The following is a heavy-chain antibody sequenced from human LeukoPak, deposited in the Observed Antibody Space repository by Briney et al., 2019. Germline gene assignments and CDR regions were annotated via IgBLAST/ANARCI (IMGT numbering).Heavy chain of an antibody. CDR1: GASISTTSHY. J-gene: IGHJ6*03. D-gene: IGHD2-15*01. CDR2: IYYSGRT. CDR3: ARLSRFCNGGRCYHSGRVYSFYYMDV. V-gene: IGHV4-39*01. Sequence: SETLSLTCTLSGASISTTSHYWGWARQTPGKGLEWTGSIYYSGRTHYNPSVKSRIIMSVDTTKIQFSLNLNSVTAANTAVYYCARLSRFCNGGRCYHSGRVYSFYYMDVWGKGTTVTVS.